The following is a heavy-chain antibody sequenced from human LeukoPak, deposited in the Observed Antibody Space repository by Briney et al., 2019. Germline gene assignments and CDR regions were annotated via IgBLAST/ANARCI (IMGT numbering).Heavy chain of an antibody. CDR1: GGSIGSSSYS. Sequence: KPSETLSLTCTVSGGSIGSSSYSWGWIRQPPGKGLVWIGNIYYSGSTYYNPSLKSRLTISVDTSKNQFSLKLSSVTAADTAVYYCARLRDDSSGYYLYYLDYWGQGTLVTVSS. CDR2: IYYSGST. J-gene: IGHJ4*02. CDR3: ARLRDDSSGYYLYYLDY. V-gene: IGHV4-39*01. D-gene: IGHD3-22*01.